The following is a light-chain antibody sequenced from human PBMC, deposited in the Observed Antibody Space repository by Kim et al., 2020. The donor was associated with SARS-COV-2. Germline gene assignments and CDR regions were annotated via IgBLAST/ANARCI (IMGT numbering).Light chain of an antibody. CDR1: SSDVGNYDL. CDR3: CSYASSITFYV. V-gene: IGLV2-23*02. J-gene: IGLJ1*01. CDR2: EVS. Sequence: QSLTISCTGTSSDVGNYDLVSWYQHHPGKAPKLMIYEVSKRPSGVSNRFSGSKSGNTASLTISGLQAEDEADYSCCSYASSITFYVFGTGTKVTVL.